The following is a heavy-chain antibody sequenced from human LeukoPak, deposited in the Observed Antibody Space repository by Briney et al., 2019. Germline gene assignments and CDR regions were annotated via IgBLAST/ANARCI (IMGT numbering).Heavy chain of an antibody. V-gene: IGHV4-61*01. CDR3: ARGSYGDYDSWFDP. Sequence: SETLSLTRTVSGGSVSSGSYYWSWIRQPPGKGLEWIGYIYYSGSTNYNPSLKSRVTISVDTSKNQFSLKLSSVTAADTAVYYCARGSYGDYDSWFDPWGQGTLVTVSS. CDR2: IYYSGST. J-gene: IGHJ5*02. CDR1: GGSVSSGSYY. D-gene: IGHD4-17*01.